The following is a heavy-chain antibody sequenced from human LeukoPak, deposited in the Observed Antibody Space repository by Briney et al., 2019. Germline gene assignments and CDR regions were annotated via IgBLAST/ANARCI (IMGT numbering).Heavy chain of an antibody. J-gene: IGHJ5*02. CDR2: INHSGST. V-gene: IGHV4-34*01. Sequence: SETLSLTCAVYGGSFSGYYWSWIRQPPEKGLEWIGEINHSGSTNYNPSLKSRVTISVDTSKNQFSLKLSSVTAADTAVYYCARRWIQLWYAWFDPWGQGTLVTVSS. D-gene: IGHD5-18*01. CDR3: ARRWIQLWYAWFDP. CDR1: GGSFSGYY.